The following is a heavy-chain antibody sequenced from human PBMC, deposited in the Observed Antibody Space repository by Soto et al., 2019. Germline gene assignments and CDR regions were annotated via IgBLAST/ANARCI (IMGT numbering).Heavy chain of an antibody. J-gene: IGHJ3*02. Sequence: GGSLRLSCAASGFTFSSYAMYWVRQAPGKGLEWVAVISYDGSNKYYADSVKGRFTISRDNSKNTLYLQMNSLRAEDTAVYYCARDDYYGSGSYYDAFDIWGQGTMVTVSS. D-gene: IGHD3-10*01. V-gene: IGHV3-30*04. CDR1: GFTFSSYA. CDR2: ISYDGSNK. CDR3: ARDDYYGSGSYYDAFDI.